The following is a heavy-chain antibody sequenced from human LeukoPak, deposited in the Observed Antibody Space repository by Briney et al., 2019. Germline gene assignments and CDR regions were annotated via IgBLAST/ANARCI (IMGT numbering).Heavy chain of an antibody. CDR1: GYTFTGSY. CDR2: INPNSGGT. Sequence: ASVKVSCKASGYTFTGSYMLWVRQAPGQGLEWMGWINPNSGGTNYAQKFQGRVTMTRDTSISTAYMELSRLRSDDTAVYYCAPATATFDNWGQRTLVTVSS. V-gene: IGHV1-2*02. CDR3: APATATFDN. D-gene: IGHD5-24*01. J-gene: IGHJ4*02.